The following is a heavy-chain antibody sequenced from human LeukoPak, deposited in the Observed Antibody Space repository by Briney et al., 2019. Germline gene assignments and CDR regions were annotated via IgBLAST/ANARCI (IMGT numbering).Heavy chain of an antibody. Sequence: ASVTVSFTASGYTFTVYYMHWVRHAPGQGLEWMGWINPNSGGTNYAQKFQGRVTMTRDKSISTAYRELSRLRSDDTAVYYCARDLQDTAMVSYYYYYGMDVWGQGTTVTVSS. CDR3: ARDLQDTAMVSYYYYYGMDV. J-gene: IGHJ6*02. CDR2: INPNSGGT. D-gene: IGHD5-18*01. V-gene: IGHV1-2*02. CDR1: GYTFTVYY.